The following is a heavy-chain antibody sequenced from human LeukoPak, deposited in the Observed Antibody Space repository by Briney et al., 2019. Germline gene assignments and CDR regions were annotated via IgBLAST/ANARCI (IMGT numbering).Heavy chain of an antibody. CDR2: ISATGDRT. V-gene: IGHV3-23*01. Sequence: PGASLRLSCAASGFTFSGYTMSWVRQAPEKGLEWVSAISATGDRTYYAESVKGWFTISRDNSKNTLYLQMNSLRAEDTALYYCARDYYDSSGYYYDYWGQGTLVTVSS. CDR1: GFTFSGYT. CDR3: ARDYYDSSGYYYDY. J-gene: IGHJ4*02. D-gene: IGHD3-22*01.